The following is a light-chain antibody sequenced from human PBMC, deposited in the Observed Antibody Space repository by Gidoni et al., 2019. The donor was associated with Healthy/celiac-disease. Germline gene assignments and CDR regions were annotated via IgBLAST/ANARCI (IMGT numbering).Light chain of an antibody. CDR1: QSISSY. J-gene: IGKJ4*01. V-gene: IGKV1-39*01. Sequence: DIQMTQSPSSLSASVGDRVTITCRASQSISSYLNWYQQKPGKAPKLLIYAASSLQSGVPSRFSGSGSGTDFTLTISSLQPEDFATYYCQQSYSTPRLXFXGGTKVEIK. CDR3: QQSYSTPRLX. CDR2: AAS.